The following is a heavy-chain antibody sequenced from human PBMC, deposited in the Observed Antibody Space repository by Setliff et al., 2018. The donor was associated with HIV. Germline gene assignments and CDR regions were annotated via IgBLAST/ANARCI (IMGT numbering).Heavy chain of an antibody. CDR2: INHRGIT. D-gene: IGHD3-10*01. CDR3: VRVHWFDP. CDR1: GYSISGDYY. Sequence: KTSETLSLTCFVSGYSISGDYYWGWIRQPPGKGLEWIGSINHRGITYYNPSLKSRVTISVDTSNNHFSLYLTSVTAADTAVYYCVRVHWFDPWGQGTLVTVSS. J-gene: IGHJ5*02. V-gene: IGHV4-38-2*01.